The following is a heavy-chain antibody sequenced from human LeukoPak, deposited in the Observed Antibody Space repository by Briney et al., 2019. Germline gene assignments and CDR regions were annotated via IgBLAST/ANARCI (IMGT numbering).Heavy chain of an antibody. D-gene: IGHD3-22*01. J-gene: IGHJ4*02. CDR3: AREGDSSGYYYSPPLLDY. CDR1: GGSFSGYY. Sequence: PSETLSLTCAVYGGSFSGYYWSWIGQPPGKGLEWIGKINHSGSTNYSPSLKSRVTISVDTSKNQFSLKLSSVTAADTAVYYCAREGDSSGYYYSPPLLDYWGQGTLVTVSS. CDR2: INHSGST. V-gene: IGHV4-34*01.